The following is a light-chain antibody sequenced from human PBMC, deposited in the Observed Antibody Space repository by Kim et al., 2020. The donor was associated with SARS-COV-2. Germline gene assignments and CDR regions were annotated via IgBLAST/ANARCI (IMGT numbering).Light chain of an antibody. CDR2: LSSVGSH. CDR3: QTWGTGIRV. Sequence: AVSLASTLGSGHSSDVRAWQQQRPEDAPRFMMKLSSVGSHTEGDGIPDRFSGSSSGAERYLSISGLQSEDEADSYCQTWGTGIRVFGGGTQLTVL. CDR1: SGHSSDV. V-gene: IGLV4-69*01. J-gene: IGLJ2*01.